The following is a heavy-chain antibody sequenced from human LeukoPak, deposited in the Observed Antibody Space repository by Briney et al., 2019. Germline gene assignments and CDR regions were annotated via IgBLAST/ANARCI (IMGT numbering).Heavy chain of an antibody. CDR1: GFTFSNYG. V-gene: IGHV3-33*01. J-gene: IGHJ6*03. Sequence: GGSLRLSCAASGFTFSNYGMHWVRQAPGKGLEWVAVIWYDGSKTYYADSVKGRFTISRDNSKNTLYLQMSRLRAEDTAVYYCARDRYYGSENYYYYYYMDVWGKGTTVTVSS. CDR2: IWYDGSKT. CDR3: ARDRYYGSENYYYYYYMDV. D-gene: IGHD3-10*01.